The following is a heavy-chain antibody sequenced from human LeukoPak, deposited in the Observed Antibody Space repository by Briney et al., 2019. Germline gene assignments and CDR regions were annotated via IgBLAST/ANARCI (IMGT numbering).Heavy chain of an antibody. D-gene: IGHD3-22*01. CDR2: INHSGST. CDR3: AGPYDSSGYYHYGGDAFDI. V-gene: IGHV4-34*01. J-gene: IGHJ3*02. CDR1: GGSFSGYY. Sequence: SETLSLTCAVYGGSFSGYYWSWIRQPPGKGLEWIGEINHSGSTNYNPSLKSRVTISVDKSKNQFSLKLSSVTAADTAVYYCAGPYDSSGYYHYGGDAFDIWGQGTMVTVSS.